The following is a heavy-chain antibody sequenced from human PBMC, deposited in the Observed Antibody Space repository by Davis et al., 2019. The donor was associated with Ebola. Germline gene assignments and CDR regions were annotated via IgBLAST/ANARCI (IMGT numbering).Heavy chain of an antibody. J-gene: IGHJ4*02. V-gene: IGHV3-9*01. CDR2: ISWNSGSI. CDR3: ARDLRITIFGVVTLSKWRDY. Sequence: PGGSLRLSCAASGFTFDDYAMHWVRHAPGKGLEWVSGISWNSGSIGYADSVKGRFTISRDNAKNSLYLQMNSLRAEDTALYYCARDLRITIFGVVTLSKWRDYWGQGTLVTVSS. D-gene: IGHD3-3*01. CDR1: GFTFDDYA.